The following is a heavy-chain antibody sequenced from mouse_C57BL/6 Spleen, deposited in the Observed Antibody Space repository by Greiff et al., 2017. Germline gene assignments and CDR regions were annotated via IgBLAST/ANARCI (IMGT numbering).Heavy chain of an antibody. CDR2: IYPGDGDT. V-gene: IGHV1-82*01. CDR1: GYAFSSSW. CDR3: ARGGFAY. Sequence: QVQLQQSGPELVKPGASVKISCKASGYAFSSSWMNWVKQRPGKGLEWIGRIYPGDGDTNYNGKFKGKATLTADKSSSTAYMPRSSLTSEDSAVYLCARGGFAYWGQGTLVTVSA. J-gene: IGHJ3*01.